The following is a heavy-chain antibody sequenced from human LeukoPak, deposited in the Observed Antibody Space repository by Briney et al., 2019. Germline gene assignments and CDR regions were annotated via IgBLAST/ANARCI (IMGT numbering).Heavy chain of an antibody. V-gene: IGHV4-31*03. CDR2: IYYSGST. CDR1: GGSISSGGYY. Sequence: SETLSLTSTVSGGSISSGGYYWSWIRQHPGKGLEWIGYIYYSGSTYYNPSLKSRVTISVDTSKNQFSLKLSSVTAADTAVYYCARATYYYDSSGHYNGAFDIWGQGTMVTVSS. J-gene: IGHJ3*02. CDR3: ARATYYYDSSGHYNGAFDI. D-gene: IGHD3-22*01.